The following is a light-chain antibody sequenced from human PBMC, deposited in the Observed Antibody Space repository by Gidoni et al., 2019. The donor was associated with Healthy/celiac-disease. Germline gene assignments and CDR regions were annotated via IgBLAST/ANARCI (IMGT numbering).Light chain of an antibody. CDR2: AAS. Sequence: DIQLTQSPSFLSASVGDRVTITCRVSQCISSYLAWYQQKPGKAPKRLIYAASTLQGWVPSRFIGIGSGTEFTLTISILQPEDFATYACQQLSSSPLTFGPGTKVDIK. CDR1: QCISSY. J-gene: IGKJ3*01. V-gene: IGKV1-9*01. CDR3: QQLSSSPLT.